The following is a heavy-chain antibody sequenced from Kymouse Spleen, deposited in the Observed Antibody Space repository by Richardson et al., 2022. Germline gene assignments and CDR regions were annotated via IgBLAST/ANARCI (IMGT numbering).Heavy chain of an antibody. Sequence: EVQLVESGGGLVQPGGSLRLSCAASGFTFSSYWMSWVRQAPGKGLEWVANIKQDGSEKYYVDSVKGRFTISRDNAKNSLYLQMNSLRAEDTAVYYCARENTMVRGVIPDAFDIWGQGTMVTVSS. V-gene: IGHV3-7*01. J-gene: IGHJ3*02. CDR2: IKQDGSEK. CDR3: ARENTMVRGVIPDAFDI. D-gene: IGHD3-10*01. CDR1: GFTFSSYW.